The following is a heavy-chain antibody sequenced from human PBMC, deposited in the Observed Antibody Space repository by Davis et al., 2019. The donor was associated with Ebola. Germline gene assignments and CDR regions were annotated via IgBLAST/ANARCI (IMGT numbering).Heavy chain of an antibody. Sequence: PSETLSLTCTVSGYSINSYYYWGWIRQPPGKGLEWTRSSYPSGSTYYNPSLKSRVTSSVDMSKNQFSLKLSSVTAADTAVYYCARDSSHVSGRVPLDSWGQGTLVTVSS. D-gene: IGHD3/OR15-3a*01. J-gene: IGHJ4*02. CDR2: SYPSGST. V-gene: IGHV4-38-2*02. CDR1: GYSINSYYY. CDR3: ARDSSHVSGRVPLDS.